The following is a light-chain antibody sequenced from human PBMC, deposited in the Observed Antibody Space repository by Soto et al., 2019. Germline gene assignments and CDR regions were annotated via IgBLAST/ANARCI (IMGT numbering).Light chain of an antibody. CDR2: DVT. V-gene: IGLV2-11*01. Sequence: QSALTQPRSVSGSPGQSVTISCTGTSSDVAAYNYVSWYQQHPGKVPKLMIYDVTKRPSGVPDRFSGSISGNTASLTISGLQAEDEADYYCCSYAGSYTFVLATGSKVTVL. CDR3: CSYAGSYTFV. CDR1: SSDVAAYNY. J-gene: IGLJ1*01.